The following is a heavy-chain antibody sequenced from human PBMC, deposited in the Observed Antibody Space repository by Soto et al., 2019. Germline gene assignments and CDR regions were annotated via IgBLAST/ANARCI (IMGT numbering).Heavy chain of an antibody. Sequence: SQTLSLTCVISGGSVSSNGACWNWIRQSPSRGLQWLGRIYYRSKWFHDYAASVESRMAINPDTSRNQFSLQLNYVTPEDTAVHYCARVHCSAGTCLDGLDFWGQGTTVTVSS. CDR1: GGSVSSNGAC. CDR2: IYYRSKWFH. J-gene: IGHJ6*02. V-gene: IGHV6-1*01. D-gene: IGHD2-15*01. CDR3: ARVHCSAGTCLDGLDF.